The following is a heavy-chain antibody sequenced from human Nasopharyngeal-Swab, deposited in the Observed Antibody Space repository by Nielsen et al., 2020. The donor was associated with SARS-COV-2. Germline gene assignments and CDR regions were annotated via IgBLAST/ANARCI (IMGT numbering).Heavy chain of an antibody. CDR3: ATVKTYYYDSSGDRGDAFDI. D-gene: IGHD3-22*01. V-gene: IGHV1-69*06. CDR2: IIPIFGTA. J-gene: IGHJ3*02. Sequence: SVKVSCKTSGYIFTDYYIHWVRQAPGQGLEWMGGIIPIFGTANYAQKFQGRVTITADKSTSTAYMELSGLRSEDTAVYYCATVKTYYYDSSGDRGDAFDIWGQGTMVTVSS. CDR1: GYIFTDYY.